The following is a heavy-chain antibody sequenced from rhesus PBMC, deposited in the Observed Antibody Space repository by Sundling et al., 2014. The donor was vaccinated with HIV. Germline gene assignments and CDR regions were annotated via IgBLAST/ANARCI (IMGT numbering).Heavy chain of an antibody. J-gene: IGHJ6*01. CDR1: GASISSNY. Sequence: QVQLQESGPGLVKPSETLPLTCAVSGASISSNYWSWIRQAPGKGLEWIGRIYGSGGSTDYNPSLKSRVTISIDTSKNQFSLKLSSVTAADTAVYYCARDTPGATGRMDSWGQGVVVTVSS. CDR2: IYGSGGST. V-gene: IGHV4S2*01. CDR3: ARDTPGATGRMDS. D-gene: IGHD6-13*01.